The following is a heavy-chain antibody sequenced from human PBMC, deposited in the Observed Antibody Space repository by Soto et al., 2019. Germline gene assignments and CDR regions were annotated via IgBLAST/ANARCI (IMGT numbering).Heavy chain of an antibody. D-gene: IGHD3-16*01. CDR1: GYTFTSYY. Sequence: ASVKVSCKASGYTFTSYYMHCVRQAPGQGLEWMGIINPSGGSTSYAQKFQGRVTMTRDTSTSTVYMELSSLRSEDTAVYYCARAMITFGGARYYYYGMDVWGQGTTVTVSS. J-gene: IGHJ6*02. V-gene: IGHV1-46*03. CDR2: INPSGGST. CDR3: ARAMITFGGARYYYYGMDV.